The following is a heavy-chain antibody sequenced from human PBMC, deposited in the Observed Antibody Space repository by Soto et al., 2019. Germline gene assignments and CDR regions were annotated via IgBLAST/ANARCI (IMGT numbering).Heavy chain of an antibody. CDR2: IWYDGSNK. J-gene: IGHJ6*02. CDR3: AIDLSCSGGSCYSYYYYYGMDV. CDR1: GFTFSSYG. Sequence: PGGSLRLSCAASGFTFSSYGMHWVRQAPGKGLEWVAVIWYDGSNKYYADSVKGRFTISRDNSKNTLYLQMNSLRAEDTAVYYCAIDLSCSGGSCYSYYYYYGMDVWGQGTTVTVSS. D-gene: IGHD2-15*01. V-gene: IGHV3-33*01.